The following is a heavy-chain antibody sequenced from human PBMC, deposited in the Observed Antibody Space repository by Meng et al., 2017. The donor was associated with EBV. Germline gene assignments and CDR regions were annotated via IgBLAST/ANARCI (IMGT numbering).Heavy chain of an antibody. D-gene: IGHD1/OR15-1a*01. CDR2: IIPAGGNT. J-gene: IGHJ4*02. CDR1: GYTFTSYY. CDR3: VRELVGGTFDY. Sequence: QLQLVQSGAGVKKPWDSVKVSCKASGYTFTSYYLHWVRQAPGQGLEWMGIIIPAGGNTNYAQKFRGRFTMTRDTSTSTVYMDLSIRTSEDTAVYYCVRELVGGTFDYWGQGTLVTVSS. V-gene: IGHV1-46*01.